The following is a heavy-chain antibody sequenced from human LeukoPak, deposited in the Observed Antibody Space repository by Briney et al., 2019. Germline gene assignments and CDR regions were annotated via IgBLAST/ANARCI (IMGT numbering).Heavy chain of an antibody. J-gene: IGHJ6*02. Sequence: SVKVSCKASGGTFSSYAISWVRQAPGQGLEWMGGIIPIFGTANYAQKFQGRVTITADESTSTAYMELSSLRSEDTAVYYCARDPVAPGYYYYGMDVWGQGTTVTVSS. D-gene: IGHD6-19*01. CDR1: GGTFSSYA. V-gene: IGHV1-69*13. CDR3: ARDPVAPGYYYYGMDV. CDR2: IIPIFGTA.